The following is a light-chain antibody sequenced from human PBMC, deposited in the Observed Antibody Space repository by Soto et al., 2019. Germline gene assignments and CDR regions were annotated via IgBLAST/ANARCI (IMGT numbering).Light chain of an antibody. CDR1: SSDVGGYNY. J-gene: IGLJ1*01. Sequence: QSVLTRPAAVSGSPGQSITISCTGTSSDVGGYNYVSWYQQHPGKAPKLMIYEVSNRPSGVSNRFSGSKSGNTASLTISGLQAEDEADYYCSSYTSSSVYVFGTGTKVTVL. CDR3: SSYTSSSVYV. V-gene: IGLV2-14*01. CDR2: EVS.